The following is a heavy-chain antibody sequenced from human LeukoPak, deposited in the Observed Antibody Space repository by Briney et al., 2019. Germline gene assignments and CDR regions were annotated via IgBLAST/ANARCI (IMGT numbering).Heavy chain of an antibody. D-gene: IGHD2-15*01. J-gene: IGHJ4*02. Sequence: GGSLRLSCAASGFIFSDHYMDWVRQAPGKGLEWVGRIRNKANSYTTQYAASVKGRFTISRDDSKNSLYLQMNSLRAEDTAVYYCAKGRVVLAARSAPFDYWGQGTLVTVSS. CDR3: AKGRVVLAARSAPFDY. CDR2: IRNKANSYTT. CDR1: GFIFSDHY. V-gene: IGHV3-72*01.